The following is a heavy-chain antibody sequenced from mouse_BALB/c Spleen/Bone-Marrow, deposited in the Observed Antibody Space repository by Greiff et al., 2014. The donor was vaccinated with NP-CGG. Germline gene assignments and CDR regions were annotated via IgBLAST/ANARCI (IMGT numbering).Heavy chain of an antibody. CDR1: GFNIKDTY. J-gene: IGHJ3*01. CDR3: SRLDLFAY. V-gene: IGHV14-3*02. CDR2: IDPANGNT. Sequence: VQLQQSGAELVKPGASVKLSCTASGFNIKDTYMHWVKQRPEQGLEWIGRIDPANGNTKYDPKFQGKATITADTSSNTAYLQLSSLTSEDTAVYYCSRLDLFAYCCQGTLVTVSA.